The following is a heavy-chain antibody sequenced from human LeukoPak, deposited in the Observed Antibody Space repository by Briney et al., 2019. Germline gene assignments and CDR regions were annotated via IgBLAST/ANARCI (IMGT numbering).Heavy chain of an antibody. CDR3: ARWLMRATTRDAFDI. D-gene: IGHD1-26*01. CDR2: INPDNGGT. J-gene: IGHJ3*02. Sequence: ASVKVSCKASGYTFTDYYIHWVRQAPGQGLQWMAWINPDNGGTNYAEKFQGRVPLTTDPSISTAYMELSGLRSDDTAVYFCARWLMRATTRDAFDIWGQGTMVTVSS. CDR1: GYTFTDYY. V-gene: IGHV1-2*02.